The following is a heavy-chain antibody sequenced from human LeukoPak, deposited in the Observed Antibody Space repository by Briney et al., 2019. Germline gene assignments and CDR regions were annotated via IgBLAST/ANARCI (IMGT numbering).Heavy chain of an antibody. CDR2: IYSGGST. CDR3: ARGGYSYGFYDY. J-gene: IGHJ4*02. CDR1: GFSVRSNY. D-gene: IGHD5-18*01. Sequence: GGSPRLSCAASGFSVRSNYMTWVRQAPGKGLEWVSVIYSGGSTYYADSVKGRFTISRNNSKKTLYLQMNSLRAEDTAVYYCARGGYSYGFYDYWGQGTLVTVSS. V-gene: IGHV3-66*01.